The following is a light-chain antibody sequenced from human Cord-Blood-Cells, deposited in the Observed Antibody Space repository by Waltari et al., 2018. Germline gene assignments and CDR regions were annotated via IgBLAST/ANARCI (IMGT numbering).Light chain of an antibody. CDR3: QQSYSTPQVT. V-gene: IGKV1-39*01. CDR1: QSISSY. CDR2: AAA. Sequence: DIQITKTPASLSASVGGRVTSTCRASQSISSYLNWYQQKPGKAPKLLIYAAASLQSGVPSRFSGSGSGTYLTLTSSSRQPQDFATYYCQQSYSTPQVTFGGGTKLEI. J-gene: IGKJ4*01.